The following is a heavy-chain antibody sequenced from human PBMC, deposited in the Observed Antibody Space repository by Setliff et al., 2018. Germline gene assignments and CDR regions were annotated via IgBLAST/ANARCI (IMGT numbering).Heavy chain of an antibody. J-gene: IGHJ4*02. V-gene: IGHV3-11*04. CDR3: ARDSHTYYDILTGYLDFDY. CDR2: ISSGSTI. D-gene: IGHD3-9*01. Sequence: LRLSCAASGFTFSDYYMSWIRQAPGKGLEWVSYISSGSTIYYADSVKGRFTISRDNAKNSLYLQMNSLRAEDTAVYYCARDSHTYYDILTGYLDFDYWGQGTLVTVSS. CDR1: GFTFSDYY.